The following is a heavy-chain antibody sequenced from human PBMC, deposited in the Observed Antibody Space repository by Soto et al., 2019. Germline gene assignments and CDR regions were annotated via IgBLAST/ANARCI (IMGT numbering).Heavy chain of an antibody. D-gene: IGHD3-10*01. J-gene: IGHJ6*02. CDR3: AKSGNYYGSGSYYTRLGFYGMDV. CDR1: GYSISSGSY. CDR2: IYHGST. V-gene: IGHV4-38-2*02. Sequence: PSETLSLTCTVSGYSISSGSYWAWIRQPPGKGPEWIASIYHGSTNYNPSLKSRVTISVDTSKNQFSLKLSSVTAADTAVYYCAKSGNYYGSGSYYTRLGFYGMDVWGQGTTVTVSS.